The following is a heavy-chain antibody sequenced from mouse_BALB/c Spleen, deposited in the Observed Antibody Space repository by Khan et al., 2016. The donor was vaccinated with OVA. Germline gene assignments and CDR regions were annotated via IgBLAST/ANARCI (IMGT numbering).Heavy chain of an antibody. CDR1: GYSFTDYT. CDR2: INPYNAIS. Sequence: VQLQQSGPELVKPGDSMKISCKASGYSFTDYTMNWVKQSHGMNLEWIGLINPYNAISNYNQKFRGKATLTVDKSSSTAYMELLSLTSEDSAVYYCARSGYGAFAYWGQGTLVTVSA. D-gene: IGHD1-2*01. CDR3: ARSGYGAFAY. V-gene: IGHV1-18*01. J-gene: IGHJ3*01.